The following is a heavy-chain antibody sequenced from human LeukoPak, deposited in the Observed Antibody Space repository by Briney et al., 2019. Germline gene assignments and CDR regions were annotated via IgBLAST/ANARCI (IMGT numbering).Heavy chain of an antibody. J-gene: IGHJ4*02. CDR3: ARDYVEVATLKDFPYYFDY. Sequence: SVKVSCKASGGTFSSYAISWVRQAPGQGLEWMGRIIPILGMANYAQKFQGRVTITADKSTSTAYMELSSLRSEDTAVYYCARDYVEVATLKDFPYYFDYWGQGTLVTVSS. D-gene: IGHD5-24*01. CDR2: IIPILGMA. V-gene: IGHV1-69*04. CDR1: GGTFSSYA.